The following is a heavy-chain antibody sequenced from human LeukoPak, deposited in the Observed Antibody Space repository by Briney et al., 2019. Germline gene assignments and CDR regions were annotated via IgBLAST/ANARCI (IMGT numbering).Heavy chain of an antibody. V-gene: IGHV3-49*04. CDR2: IRSKAYGGTT. Sequence: SLRLSCTASGVTFGDYAMSWVRQAPGKGLEWVGFIRSKAYGGTTEYAASVKGRFTISRDDSKSIAYLQMNSLKSEDTAVYYCNFWAVANIDYWGQGTLVTVSS. D-gene: IGHD6-19*01. CDR3: NFWAVANIDY. CDR1: GVTFGDYA. J-gene: IGHJ4*02.